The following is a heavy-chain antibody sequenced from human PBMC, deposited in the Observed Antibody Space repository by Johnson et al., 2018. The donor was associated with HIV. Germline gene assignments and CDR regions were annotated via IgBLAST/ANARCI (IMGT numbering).Heavy chain of an antibody. Sequence: VQLVESGGGVVRPGGSLRLSCAASGFTFDDYGMSWVRQAPGKGLEWVSAISGSGGSTYYVDSVKGRFTLSRDNTKNALYLQMNSLRAEDTAVYYCASAESGYDAFDIWGQGTMVTVSS. J-gene: IGHJ3*02. CDR2: ISGSGGST. CDR3: ASAESGYDAFDI. D-gene: IGHD5-12*01. V-gene: IGHV3-20*04. CDR1: GFTFDDYG.